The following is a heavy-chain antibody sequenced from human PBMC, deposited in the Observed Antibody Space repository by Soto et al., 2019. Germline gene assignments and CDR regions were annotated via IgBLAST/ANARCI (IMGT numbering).Heavy chain of an antibody. Sequence: ASVKVSCKISGYTFSNYGITWVRQAPGQPLEWLGWISLYSDGTSYAQKFRGRVSMTTDTSTTTAYMELRSLRSDDTAVYYCARVVPGAEAWFGPWGQGTLVTVSS. J-gene: IGHJ5*02. CDR2: ISLYSDGT. CDR1: GYTFSNYG. CDR3: ARVVPGAEAWFGP. V-gene: IGHV1-18*01.